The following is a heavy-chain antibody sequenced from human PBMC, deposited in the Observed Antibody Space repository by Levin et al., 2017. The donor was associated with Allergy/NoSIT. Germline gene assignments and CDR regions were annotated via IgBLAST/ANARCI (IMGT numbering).Heavy chain of an antibody. D-gene: IGHD2-15*01. CDR1: GYTFTGYY. CDR2: INPNSGGT. J-gene: IGHJ4*02. Sequence: GASVKVSCKASGYTFTGYYMHWVRQAPGQGLEWMGWINPNSGGTNYAQKFQGRVTMTRDTSISTAYMELSRLRSDDTAVYYCARDRPRYCSGGSCYSLEFDYWGQGTLVTVSS. V-gene: IGHV1-2*02. CDR3: ARDRPRYCSGGSCYSLEFDY.